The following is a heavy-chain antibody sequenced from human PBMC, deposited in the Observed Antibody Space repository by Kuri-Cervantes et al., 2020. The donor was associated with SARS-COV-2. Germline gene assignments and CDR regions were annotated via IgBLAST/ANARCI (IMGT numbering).Heavy chain of an antibody. J-gene: IGHJ4*02. Sequence: SETLSLTCTVSGGSISGAYYYWGWIRQPPGKGLEWIGSIYHSGSTYYNPSLKSRVTISVDTSKNQFSLKLSSVTAADTAVYYCARDPTGLQYYFDYWGQGTLVTVSS. CDR2: IYHSGST. V-gene: IGHV4-39*07. CDR1: GGSISGAYYY. D-gene: IGHD4-11*01. CDR3: ARDPTGLQYYFDY.